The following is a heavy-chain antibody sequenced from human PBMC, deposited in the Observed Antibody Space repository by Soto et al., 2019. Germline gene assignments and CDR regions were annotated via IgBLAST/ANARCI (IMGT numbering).Heavy chain of an antibody. CDR3: ARDDYGGNTHFLDY. D-gene: IGHD4-17*01. CDR1: GFTFRTYG. Sequence: QVQLVESGGGVVQPGRSLRLSCEGSGFTFRTYGIHWVRQAPGKGLEWVAVTATDGSGQRYADSVKGRFTISRDNSKNTLYLQMNSLRIEDTAVYYCARDDYGGNTHFLDYWGQGALVTVSS. CDR2: TATDGSGQ. J-gene: IGHJ4*02. V-gene: IGHV3-30*03.